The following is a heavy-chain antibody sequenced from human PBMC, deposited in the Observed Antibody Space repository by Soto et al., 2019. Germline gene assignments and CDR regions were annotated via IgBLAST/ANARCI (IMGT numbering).Heavy chain of an antibody. V-gene: IGHV1-18*01. CDR1: GYTFTSYG. CDR3: ARDGRALSYYYDSSGYLTRSFDP. D-gene: IGHD3-22*01. Sequence: ASVKVSCKASGYTFTSYGISWVRQAPGQGLEWMGWISAYNGNTNYAQKLQGRVTMTTDTSTSTAYMELRSLRSDDTAVYYCARDGRALSYYYDSSGYLTRSFDPWGQGTLVTVSS. CDR2: ISAYNGNT. J-gene: IGHJ5*02.